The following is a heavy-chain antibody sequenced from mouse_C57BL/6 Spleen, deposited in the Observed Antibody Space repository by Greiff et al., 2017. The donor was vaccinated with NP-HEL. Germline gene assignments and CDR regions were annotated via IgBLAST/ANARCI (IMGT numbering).Heavy chain of an antibody. CDR3: ARKKIANWDDYYAMDY. V-gene: IGHV2-2*01. Sequence: VQGVESGPGLVQPSQSLSITCTVSGFSLTSYGVHWVRQSPGKGLEWLGVIWSGGSTDYNAAFISRLSISKDNSKSQVFFKMNSLQADDTAIYYCARKKIANWDDYYAMDYWGQGTSVTVSS. CDR2: IWSGGST. D-gene: IGHD4-1*01. CDR1: GFSLTSYG. J-gene: IGHJ4*01.